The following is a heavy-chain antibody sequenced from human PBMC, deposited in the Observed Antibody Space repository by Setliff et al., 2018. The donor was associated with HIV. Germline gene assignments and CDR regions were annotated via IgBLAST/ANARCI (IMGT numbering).Heavy chain of an antibody. V-gene: IGHV4-4*09. J-gene: IGHJ5*02. Sequence: SETLSLTCTVSGGSISSYCWNRIRQPPGKGLEWIGYIFASGSSLYNPSLQSRVSISIDTSKNQFSLKLSSVTAADTDVYYCARRIDNSGSLPAKNWFDTWGQGRLVNVSS. CDR2: IFASGSS. CDR3: ARRIDNSGSLPAKNWFDT. CDR1: GGSISSYC. D-gene: IGHD3-10*01.